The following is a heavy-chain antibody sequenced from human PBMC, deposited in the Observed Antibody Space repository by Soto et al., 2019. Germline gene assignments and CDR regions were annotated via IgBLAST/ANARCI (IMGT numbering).Heavy chain of an antibody. CDR3: AKRPASIITFDY. Sequence: EVQLLDSGGGLVQPGGSLRLSCAASGFTFSNYAMSWVRQAPGKGLEWVSTISGNGGSTYYADSVKGRFTISRDNSKNMLFLQINSLRDDDSAGYYCAKRPASIITFDYWGQGTPVTVSS. V-gene: IGHV3-23*01. D-gene: IGHD2-2*01. CDR2: ISGNGGST. CDR1: GFTFSNYA. J-gene: IGHJ4*02.